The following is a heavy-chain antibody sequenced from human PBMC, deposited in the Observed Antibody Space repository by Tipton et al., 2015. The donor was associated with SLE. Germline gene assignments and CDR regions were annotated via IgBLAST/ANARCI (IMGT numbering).Heavy chain of an antibody. Sequence: TLSLTCTVSGGSISSGSHYWSWIRQPPGKGLEWIGEINHSGSTNYNPSLKSRVTISVDTSKNQFSLEVNSVTAADTAVYFCARGTSMPMVDWFGQWGQGTLVTVSS. D-gene: IGHD2/OR15-2a*01. V-gene: IGHV4-39*07. J-gene: IGHJ5*02. CDR1: GGSISSGSHY. CDR2: INHSGST. CDR3: ARGTSMPMVDWFGQ.